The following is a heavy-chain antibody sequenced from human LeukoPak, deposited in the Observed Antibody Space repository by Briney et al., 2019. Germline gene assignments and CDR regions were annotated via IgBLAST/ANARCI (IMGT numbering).Heavy chain of an antibody. CDR2: INPNSGGT. CDR1: GYTFTSYG. V-gene: IGHV1-2*04. CDR3: ARDAHCSSTSCYVAWFDP. D-gene: IGHD2-2*01. J-gene: IGHJ5*02. Sequence: GASVKVSCKASGYTFTSYGISWVRQAPGQGLEWMGWINPNSGGTNYAQKFQGWVTMTRDTSISTAYMELSRLRSDDTAVYYCARDAHCSSTSCYVAWFDPWGQGTLVTVSS.